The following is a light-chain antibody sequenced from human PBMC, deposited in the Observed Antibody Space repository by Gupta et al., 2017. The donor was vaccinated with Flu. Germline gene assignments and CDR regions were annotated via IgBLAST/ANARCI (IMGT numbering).Light chain of an antibody. CDR1: SGIKIGPYR. CDR2: YTADSDK. Sequence: WTLRSGIKIGPYRRFWVEQKPGSRPQVRLRYTADSDKKTGSGVPSRFSGFKDVSSNAGSLLISGVGAEDEADDHGMIWHGNAWVFGGGTKVTVL. V-gene: IGLV5-45*01. CDR3: MIWHGNAWV. J-gene: IGLJ3*02.